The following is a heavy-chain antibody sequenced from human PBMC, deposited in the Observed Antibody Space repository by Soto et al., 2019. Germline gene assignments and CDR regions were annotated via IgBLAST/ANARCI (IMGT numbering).Heavy chain of an antibody. CDR2: ISAYNGNT. Sequence: QVQLVQSGGEVKKPGASVKVSCKASGYTFTSYGISWVREAPGQGREWMGRISAYNGNTNYAQKHQGRVTMTTDTSKSTAYMELRSLRSDDTAVYYCARVVGALGHWFDPWGQGTLVTVSS. CDR1: GYTFTSYG. J-gene: IGHJ5*02. CDR3: ARVVGALGHWFDP. D-gene: IGHD1-26*01. V-gene: IGHV1-18*01.